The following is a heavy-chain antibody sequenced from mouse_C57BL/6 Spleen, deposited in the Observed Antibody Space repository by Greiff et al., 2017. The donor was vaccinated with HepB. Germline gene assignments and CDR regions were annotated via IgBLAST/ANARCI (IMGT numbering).Heavy chain of an antibody. CDR1: GFTFTDYY. D-gene: IGHD1-1*01. CDR2: IRNKANGYTT. V-gene: IGHV7-3*01. Sequence: EVKLMESGGGLVQPGGSLSLSCAASGFTFTDYYMSWVRQPPGKALEWLGFIRNKANGYTTEYSASVKGRFTISRDNSQSILYLQMNALRAEDSATYYCARYKGGSSYGYFDVWGTGTTVTVSS. J-gene: IGHJ1*03. CDR3: ARYKGGSSYGYFDV.